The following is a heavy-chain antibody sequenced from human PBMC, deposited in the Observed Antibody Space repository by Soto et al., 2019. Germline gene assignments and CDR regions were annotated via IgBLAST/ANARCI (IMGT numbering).Heavy chain of an antibody. CDR3: ARAGDYPLTGAFDV. J-gene: IGHJ3*01. V-gene: IGHV4-4*02. CDR1: GASISSNNW. CDR2: IFHSGST. Sequence: SETLSLTGAVSGASISSNNWWSWVRQPPGKGLEWIGEIFHSGSTNYNPSLKSRVTMSVDKSKNEFSLKLGSVTAADTAMYYCARAGDYPLTGAFDVWGQGTMVTVS. D-gene: IGHD4-17*01.